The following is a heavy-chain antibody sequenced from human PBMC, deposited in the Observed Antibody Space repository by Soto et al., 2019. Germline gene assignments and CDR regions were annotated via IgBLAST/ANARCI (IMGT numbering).Heavy chain of an antibody. D-gene: IGHD3-22*01. CDR2: IKQDGSDK. V-gene: IGHV3-7*05. J-gene: IGHJ4*02. Sequence: GGSLRLSCAASGFTFSSYWMSWVRQAPGKGLDWVANIKQDGSDKYYVDSVKGRFTISRDNAENSLYLQMNSLRAEDTAVYYCARVPGHYDSSGYFDYWGQGTLVTVSS. CDR1: GFTFSSYW. CDR3: ARVPGHYDSSGYFDY.